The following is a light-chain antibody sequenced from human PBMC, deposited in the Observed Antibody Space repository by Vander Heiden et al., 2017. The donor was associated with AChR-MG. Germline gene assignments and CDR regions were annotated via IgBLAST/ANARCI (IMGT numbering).Light chain of an antibody. V-gene: IGKV1-5*03. J-gene: IGKJ4*01. CDR2: KAS. Sequence: DILMTQSPSTLSASVGDRVTITCRASHSVTVWLAWYQRKPGKAPKLLISKASTLESGVPSRFSGSGSGTEFSLTISSLQPDDFATYYCQQYDYFPLTFGGGTKVEIK. CDR1: HSVTVW. CDR3: QQYDYFPLT.